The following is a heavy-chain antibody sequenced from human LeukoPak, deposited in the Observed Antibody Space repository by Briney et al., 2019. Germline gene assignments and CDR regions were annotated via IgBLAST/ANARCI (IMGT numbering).Heavy chain of an antibody. CDR1: GYTFTAYY. J-gene: IGHJ5*02. CDR3: ARGHCSSTSCYWVVRWFDP. V-gene: IGHV1-2*02. Sequence: GASVKVSCKASGYTFTAYYMHWGRQAPGQGVEWMGWINPNSGVTNYAQKFQGRVTMTRDTSMTTAYRELSRLTSDDTAVYYCARGHCSSTSCYWVVRWFDPWGQGTLVTVSS. CDR2: INPNSGVT. D-gene: IGHD2-2*01.